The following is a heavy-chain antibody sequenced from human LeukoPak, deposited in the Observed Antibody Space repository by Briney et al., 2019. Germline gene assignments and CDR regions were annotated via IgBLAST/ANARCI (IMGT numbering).Heavy chain of an antibody. Sequence: PGRSLRLSCAASGFTFRSYVMHWVRQAPGKGLEWVANIRTDGSEKHYADSVKGRFTISRDNAKNLLYLQMSNLRAEDTAVYYCVIDNGGSGWLYWGQGTLVTVSS. V-gene: IGHV3-7*05. CDR1: GFTFRSYV. CDR2: IRTDGSEK. J-gene: IGHJ4*02. D-gene: IGHD6-19*01. CDR3: VIDNGGSGWLY.